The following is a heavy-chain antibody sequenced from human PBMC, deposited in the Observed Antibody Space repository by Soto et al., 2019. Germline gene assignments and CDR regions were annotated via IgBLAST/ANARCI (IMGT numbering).Heavy chain of an antibody. Sequence: QLQLQESGPGLVKPSETLTLTCTVSGDSISTSSFYWGWVRQPPGKGLEWIANIHNSGRTNYNPSLKSRFTITVDTSKNQFSLQLTSVIAADTAMYYCATARGRRPGMAVAGTFLWGQGTLVSVSS. V-gene: IGHV4-39*01. D-gene: IGHD6-19*01. CDR2: IHNSGRT. CDR1: GDSISTSSFY. CDR3: ATARGRRPGMAVAGTFL. J-gene: IGHJ4*02.